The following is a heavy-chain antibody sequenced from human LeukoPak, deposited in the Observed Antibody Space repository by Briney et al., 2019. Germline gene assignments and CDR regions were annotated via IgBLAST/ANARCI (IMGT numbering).Heavy chain of an antibody. CDR2: ISGSGGST. J-gene: IGHJ4*02. V-gene: IGHV3-23*01. Sequence: QPGGSLRLSCAASGFTFNNYAMSWVRQAPGKGLEWVSGISGSGGSTYYTDSVKGRFTISRDNSKNTLYLQMNSLRAEDTAVYYCARDPNIAAAEGAFDYWGQGTLVTVSS. CDR1: GFTFNNYA. CDR3: ARDPNIAAAEGAFDY. D-gene: IGHD6-13*01.